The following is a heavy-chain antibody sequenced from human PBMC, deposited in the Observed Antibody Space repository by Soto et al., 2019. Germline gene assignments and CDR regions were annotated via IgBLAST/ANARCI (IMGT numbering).Heavy chain of an antibody. CDR1: AGSISTINYY. Sequence: QVQLQESGPGLVRPSQTLSLTCTVSAGSISTINYYWSWIRQHPDKGLEWIGYISYSGSTFYHSSLKSRVTISLDTSMKQFSLTLTSVTAADTAVYYCARSAQWDGFDPWGQGTMVTVSS. J-gene: IGHJ3*01. CDR3: ARSAQWDGFDP. D-gene: IGHD2-8*01. V-gene: IGHV4-31*03. CDR2: ISYSGST.